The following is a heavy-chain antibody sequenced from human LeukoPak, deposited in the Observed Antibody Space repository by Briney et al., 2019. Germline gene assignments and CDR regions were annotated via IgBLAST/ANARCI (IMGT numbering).Heavy chain of an antibody. CDR2: IYYSGST. D-gene: IGHD2-15*01. Sequence: PSETLSLTCTVSGGSISSYYWSWIRQPPGKGLEWIGYIYYSGSTNYNPSLKSRVTISVDTSKNQFSPKLSSVTAADTAVYYCARIYCSGGSCFDDWGQGTLVTVSS. CDR3: ARIYCSGGSCFDD. V-gene: IGHV4-59*01. J-gene: IGHJ4*02. CDR1: GGSISSYY.